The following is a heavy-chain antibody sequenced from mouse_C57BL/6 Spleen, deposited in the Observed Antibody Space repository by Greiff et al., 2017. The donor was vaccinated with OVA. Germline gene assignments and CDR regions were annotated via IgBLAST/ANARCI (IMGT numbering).Heavy chain of an antibody. J-gene: IGHJ2*01. V-gene: IGHV1-15*01. Sequence: VQVVESGAELVRPGASVTLSCKASGYTFTDYEMHWVKQTPVHGLEWIGAIDPETGGTAYNQKFKGKAILTADKSSSTAYMELRSLTSEDSAVYYCTRYYYGSSSDYWGQGTTLTVSS. CDR1: GYTFTDYE. D-gene: IGHD1-1*01. CDR3: TRYYYGSSSDY. CDR2: IDPETGGT.